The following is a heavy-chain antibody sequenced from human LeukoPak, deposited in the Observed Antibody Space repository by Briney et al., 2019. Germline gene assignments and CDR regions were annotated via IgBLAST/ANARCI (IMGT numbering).Heavy chain of an antibody. CDR2: ISAYNGNT. CDR1: GYTFTSYG. Sequence: ASVKVSCKASGYTFTSYGISWVRQAPGQGLEWMGWISAYNGNTNYAQKLQGRVTMTTDTSTSTAYMELRSLTSDDTAVYYCAGIGSSWSALDYWGQGTLVTVSS. V-gene: IGHV1-18*01. J-gene: IGHJ4*02. CDR3: AGIGSSWSALDY. D-gene: IGHD6-13*01.